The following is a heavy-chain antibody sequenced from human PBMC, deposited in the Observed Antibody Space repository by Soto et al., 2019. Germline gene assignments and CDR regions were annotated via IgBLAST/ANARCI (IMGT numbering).Heavy chain of an antibody. CDR2: ISGSSSII. V-gene: IGHV3-48*01. D-gene: IGHD5-12*01. Sequence: APGKGLEWRSYISGSSSIIHYADSVKGRFTISRDNAKNSLNLQMNSLRAEDTAVYYCARDREGDGYNFDYWGQATPVTVSS. J-gene: IGHJ4*02. CDR3: ARDREGDGYNFDY.